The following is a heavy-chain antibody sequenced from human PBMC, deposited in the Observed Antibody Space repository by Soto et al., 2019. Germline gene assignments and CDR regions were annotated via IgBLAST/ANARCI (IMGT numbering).Heavy chain of an antibody. V-gene: IGHV3-23*01. D-gene: IGHD3-10*01. Sequence: PGGSLRLSCAASGFTFSSNAMNWVRQAPGKGLEWISSITGNTGRTDYADSVKGRFTVTRDNSKNILNLQVNSLRVEDTAVYYCAKDRVGGYFVPSDNWGQGTRVTVSS. CDR2: ITGNTGRT. J-gene: IGHJ4*01. CDR3: AKDRVGGYFVPSDN. CDR1: GFTFSSNA.